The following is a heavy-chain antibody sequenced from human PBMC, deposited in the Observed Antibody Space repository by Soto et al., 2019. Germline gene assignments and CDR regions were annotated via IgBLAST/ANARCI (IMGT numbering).Heavy chain of an antibody. CDR2: IYYSGST. J-gene: IGHJ6*03. V-gene: IGHV4-39*01. CDR1: GGSISSSSYY. CDR3: ARQSARGYNWNYHPLEYYYYYMDV. Sequence: SETLSLTCTVSGGSISSSSYYWGWIRQPPGKGLEWIGSIYYSGSTYYNPSLKSRVTISVDTSKNQFSLKLGPVTAASTAVYYCARQSARGYNWNYHPLEYYYYYMDVWGKGTTVTVSS. D-gene: IGHD1-7*01.